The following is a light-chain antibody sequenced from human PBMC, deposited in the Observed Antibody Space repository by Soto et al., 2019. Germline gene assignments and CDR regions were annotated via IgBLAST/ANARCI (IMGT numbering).Light chain of an antibody. CDR1: QSVSSN. J-gene: IGKJ1*01. Sequence: EIVMTQSPATLSVSPGERATLSCRASQSVSSNLAWYQQKPGQAPRLLIYGASTGATGIPARFSGSGSGTEFTLTISSLQSEDFATYYCLQFNTFPWTFGQGTKVDIK. CDR3: LQFNTFPWT. V-gene: IGKV3-15*01. CDR2: GAS.